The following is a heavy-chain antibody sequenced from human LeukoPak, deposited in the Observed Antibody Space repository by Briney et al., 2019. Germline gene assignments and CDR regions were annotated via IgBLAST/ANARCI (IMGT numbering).Heavy chain of an antibody. CDR2: IYYSGST. J-gene: IGHJ4*02. D-gene: IGHD3-10*01. CDR3: ARVTGSITYIDF. Sequence: PSETLSLTCAVSGGSISSGGYSWSWIRQHPGKGLEWLGYIYYSGSTYYNPSLKSRVTISEDTSKNQFSLKLSSVTAADTAVYYCARVTGSITYIDFWGQGTLVTVSS. CDR1: GGSISSGGYS. V-gene: IGHV4-31*11.